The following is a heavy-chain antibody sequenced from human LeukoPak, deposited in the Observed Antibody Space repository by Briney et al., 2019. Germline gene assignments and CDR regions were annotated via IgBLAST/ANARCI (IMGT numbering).Heavy chain of an antibody. Sequence: SETLSLTCAVYGGSFSDYSWSWIRQSPGKGLEWIGKINHSGRTYYNPSLKSRLTISVDTSKNQFSLKLSSVTAADTAVYYCARDKYYYGSGSYRYYYGMDVWGKGTTVTVSS. V-gene: IGHV4-34*01. D-gene: IGHD3-10*01. CDR2: INHSGRT. CDR1: GGSFSDYS. CDR3: ARDKYYYGSGSYRYYYGMDV. J-gene: IGHJ6*04.